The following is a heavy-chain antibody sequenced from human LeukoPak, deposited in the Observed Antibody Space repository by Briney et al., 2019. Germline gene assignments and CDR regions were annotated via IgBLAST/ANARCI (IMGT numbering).Heavy chain of an antibody. CDR2: ISNTGTTI. V-gene: IGHV3-48*03. D-gene: IGHD4-11*01. Sequence: GGSLRLSCAGSGFTFSRSEMNWVRQAPGKGREWISYISNTGTTIYYADTVQGRFTISRDNAKNSLYLQMNSLRAEDTAIYHCARDFGYSSRWFFDLWGRGTLVTVSS. CDR1: GFTFSRSE. J-gene: IGHJ2*01. CDR3: ARDFGYSSRWFFDL.